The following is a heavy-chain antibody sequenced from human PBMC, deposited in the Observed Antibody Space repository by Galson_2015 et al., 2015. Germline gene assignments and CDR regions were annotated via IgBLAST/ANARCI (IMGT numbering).Heavy chain of an antibody. Sequence: SVKVSCKASGGTFSSYAISWVRQAPGQGLEWMGGIIPIFGTANYAQKFRGRVTITADESTSTAYTELSSLRSEDTAVYYCARVSGTTGAFDIWGQGTMVTVSS. CDR2: IIPIFGTA. J-gene: IGHJ3*02. D-gene: IGHD1-1*01. CDR1: GGTFSSYA. CDR3: ARVSGTTGAFDI. V-gene: IGHV1-69*13.